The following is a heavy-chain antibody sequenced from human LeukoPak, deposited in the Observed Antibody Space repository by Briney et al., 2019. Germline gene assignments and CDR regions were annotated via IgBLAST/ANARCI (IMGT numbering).Heavy chain of an antibody. D-gene: IGHD3-9*01. CDR1: GGSISSSRYY. J-gene: IGHJ2*01. Sequence: SETLSLTCTVSGGSISSSRYYWGWIRQPRGKGLEWMGSIYSSGSVYYNPSLKSRVTISLDTSKNQFSLKLSSVTAADTAVYYCSTRNILAWYFDLWGRGTLVTVSS. V-gene: IGHV4-39*01. CDR2: IYSSGSV. CDR3: STRNILAWYFDL.